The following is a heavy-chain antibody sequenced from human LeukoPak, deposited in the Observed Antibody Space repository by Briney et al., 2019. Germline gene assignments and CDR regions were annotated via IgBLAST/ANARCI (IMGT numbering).Heavy chain of an antibody. Sequence: GRSLRPSCAASGFTSSSYGMHWVRLAPGKGLEWVAVIWYDGSNKYYADSVKGRFTISRDNSKNTLYLQMNSLRAEDTAVYYCARDPTWFGESNYYFDYWGQGTLVTVSS. CDR1: GFTSSSYG. D-gene: IGHD3-10*01. V-gene: IGHV3-33*01. J-gene: IGHJ4*02. CDR2: IWYDGSNK. CDR3: ARDPTWFGESNYYFDY.